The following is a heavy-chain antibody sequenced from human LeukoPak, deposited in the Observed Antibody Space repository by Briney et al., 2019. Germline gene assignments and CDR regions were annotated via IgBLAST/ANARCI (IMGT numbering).Heavy chain of an antibody. Sequence: GGSLRLSCAASGFTFSTYSMHWVRQAPVRGLEWVSVISGSGGSTYYADSVKGRFTISRDNSKNTLYLQMNSLRSEDTAVYYCAKGRIAAAGDFDYWGQGTLVAVSS. V-gene: IGHV3-23*01. CDR3: AKGRIAAAGDFDY. D-gene: IGHD6-13*01. CDR2: ISGSGGST. J-gene: IGHJ4*02. CDR1: GFTFSTYS.